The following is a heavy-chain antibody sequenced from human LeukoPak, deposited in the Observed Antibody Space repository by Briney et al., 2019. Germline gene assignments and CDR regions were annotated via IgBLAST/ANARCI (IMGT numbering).Heavy chain of an antibody. CDR3: ARDGERYFDWLLNTWDY. Sequence: SETLSLTCTVSCYSISSGYYWGWIRQPPGKGLEWIGSIYHSGSTYYNPSLKSRVTISVDTSKNQFSLKLSSVTAADTAVYYCARDGERYFDWLLNTWDYWGQGTLVTVSS. J-gene: IGHJ4*02. CDR1: CYSISSGYY. CDR2: IYHSGST. D-gene: IGHD3-9*01. V-gene: IGHV4-38-2*02.